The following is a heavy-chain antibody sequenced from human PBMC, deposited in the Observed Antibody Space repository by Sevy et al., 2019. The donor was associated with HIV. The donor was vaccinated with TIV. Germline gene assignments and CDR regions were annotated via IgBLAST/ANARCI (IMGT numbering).Heavy chain of an antibody. V-gene: IGHV3-23*01. J-gene: IGHJ4*02. D-gene: IGHD6-19*01. CDR2: VTGRSTNT. Sequence: GGFLRLSCAASGFTFNNYAMNWVRQAPGKGLEWVTGVTGRSTNTFYADPVKGRFTISRDNSKNTVYLQMNRLRVDDTAVYYCAKEVSGGSRGSFDSWGQGTLVTVSS. CDR1: GFTFNNYA. CDR3: AKEVSGGSRGSFDS.